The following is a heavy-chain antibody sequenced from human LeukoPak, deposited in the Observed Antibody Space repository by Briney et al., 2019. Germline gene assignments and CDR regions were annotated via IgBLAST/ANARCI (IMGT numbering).Heavy chain of an antibody. CDR1: GGSFSGYY. CDR3: ARGRGRYCSSTSCYPGYYYYYGMDV. J-gene: IGHJ6*02. D-gene: IGHD2-2*01. CDR2: INRSGST. V-gene: IGHV4-34*01. Sequence: SETLSLTCAVYGGSFSGYYWSWIRQPPGKGLEWIGEINRSGSTNYNPSLKSRVTISVDTSKNQFSLKLSSVTAADTAVYYCARGRGRYCSSTSCYPGYYYYYGMDVWGQGTTVTVSS.